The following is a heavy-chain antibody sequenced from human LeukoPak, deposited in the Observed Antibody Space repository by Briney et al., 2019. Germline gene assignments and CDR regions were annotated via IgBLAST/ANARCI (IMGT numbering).Heavy chain of an antibody. CDR2: IYHSGST. CDR3: AGGGYSYGPDY. CDR1: GGSISSGGYS. V-gene: IGHV4-30-2*02. J-gene: IGHJ4*02. Sequence: SETLSLTCAVSGGSISSGGYSWSWIRQPPGKGLEWIGYIYHSGSTYYNPSLKSRVTISVDTSKNQFSLKLSSVTAADTAVYYCAGGGYSYGPDYWGQGTLVTVSS. D-gene: IGHD5-18*01.